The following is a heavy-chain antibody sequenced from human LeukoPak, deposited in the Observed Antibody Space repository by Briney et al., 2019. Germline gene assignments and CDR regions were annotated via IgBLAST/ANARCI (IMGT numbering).Heavy chain of an antibody. Sequence: SETLSLTCAVYGGSFSGYYWSWVRRPPGKGLEWIGEVDIDAHTSSNPSLKSRVTISADSSKNQFTLTLRSLTAADTALYYCVRQIGACAFDSWGQGTSVTVSS. V-gene: IGHV4-34*01. J-gene: IGHJ3*01. CDR1: GGSFSGYY. D-gene: IGHD3-3*01. CDR2: VDIDAHT. CDR3: VRQIGACAFDS.